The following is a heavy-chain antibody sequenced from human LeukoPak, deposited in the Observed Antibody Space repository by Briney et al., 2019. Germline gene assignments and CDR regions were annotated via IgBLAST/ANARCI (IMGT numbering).Heavy chain of an antibody. Sequence: GRSLRLSCAASGFTFSSYGMHWVRQAPGKGLEWVAVISYDGSNKYYADSVKGRFTISRDNSKNTLYLQMNSLRVEDTAVYYCAKDLGSYPILDYRGQGTLVTVSS. CDR3: AKDLGSYPILDY. CDR2: ISYDGSNK. J-gene: IGHJ4*02. D-gene: IGHD1-26*01. CDR1: GFTFSSYG. V-gene: IGHV3-30*18.